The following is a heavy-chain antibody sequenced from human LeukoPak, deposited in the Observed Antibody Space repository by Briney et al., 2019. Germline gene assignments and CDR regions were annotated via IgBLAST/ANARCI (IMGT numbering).Heavy chain of an antibody. CDR3: ARDRGSGSYYNGPGY. Sequence: GGSLRLSCAASGFTFSSYGMHWVRQAPGKGLEWVAVIWYDGSNKYRADSVKGRFTISRDNSKNTLYLQMNSLRAEDTAVYYCARDRGSGSYYNGPGYWGQGTLVTVSS. D-gene: IGHD3-10*01. CDR1: GFTFSSYG. J-gene: IGHJ4*02. V-gene: IGHV3-33*01. CDR2: IWYDGSNK.